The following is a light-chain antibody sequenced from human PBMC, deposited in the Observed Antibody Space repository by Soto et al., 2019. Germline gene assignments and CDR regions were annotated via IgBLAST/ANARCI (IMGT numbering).Light chain of an antibody. J-gene: IGLJ1*01. CDR3: SSYTSSSTLYV. V-gene: IGLV2-14*01. Sequence: QSALTQPASVSGSPGQSITISCTGTSSDVGGYNYVSWYQQHPGKAPKLMIYDXXXXXXXXXXRXXGSKSGNTASLTISGXXAXXXXXXYCSSYTSSSTLYVFGTGTKLTVL. CDR1: SSDVGGYNY. CDR2: DXX.